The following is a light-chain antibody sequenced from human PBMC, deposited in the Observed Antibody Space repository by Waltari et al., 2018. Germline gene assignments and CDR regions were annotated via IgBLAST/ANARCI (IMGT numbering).Light chain of an antibody. CDR3: QVWDTTSDRVV. V-gene: IGLV3-21*02. CDR2: DDS. J-gene: IGLJ2*01. CDR1: NVGSKS. Sequence: SYVLTQPPSASVATGETARITCGGDNVGSKSVHWYQQKPGQAPLLVVYDDSARPSGIPDRFSASNSGNTATLTISRGENGDEADDYCQVWDTTSDRVVFGGGTKLTVL.